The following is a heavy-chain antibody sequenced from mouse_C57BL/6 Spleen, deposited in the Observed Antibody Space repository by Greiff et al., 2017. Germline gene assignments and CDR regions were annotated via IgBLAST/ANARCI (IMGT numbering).Heavy chain of an antibody. V-gene: IGHV1-39*01. Sequence: EVQGVESGPELVKPGASVKISCKASGYSFTDYNMNWVKQSNGKSLEWIGVINPNYGTTSYNQKFKGKATLTVDQSSSTAYMQLNSLTSEDSAVYYCASQGLLPYYYAMDYWGQGTSVTVSS. CDR1: GYSFTDYN. J-gene: IGHJ4*01. CDR3: ASQGLLPYYYAMDY. CDR2: INPNYGTT. D-gene: IGHD2-3*01.